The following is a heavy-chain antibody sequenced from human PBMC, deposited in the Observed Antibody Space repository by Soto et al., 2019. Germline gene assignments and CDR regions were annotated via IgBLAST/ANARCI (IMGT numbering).Heavy chain of an antibody. CDR1: GFTFDDYT. J-gene: IGHJ3*02. Sequence: EVQLVESGGVVVQPGGSLRLSCAASGFTFDDYTMHWVRQAPGKGLEWVSLISWDGGSTYYADSVKGRFTISRDNSKNSLYLQMNSLRTEDTALYYCVRGRLFGVVIRSGDAFDIWGQGTMVTVSS. D-gene: IGHD3-3*01. V-gene: IGHV3-43*01. CDR3: VRGRLFGVVIRSGDAFDI. CDR2: ISWDGGST.